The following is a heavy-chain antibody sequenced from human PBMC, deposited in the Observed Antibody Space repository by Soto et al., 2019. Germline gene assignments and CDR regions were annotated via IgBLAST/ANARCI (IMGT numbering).Heavy chain of an antibody. CDR1: GFTFSSYA. Sequence: QVQLVESGGGVVQPGRSLRLSCAASGFTFSSYAMHWVRQAPGKGLEWVAVIWYDGSNKYYADSVKGRFTISRDNSKNTLNLQMTSLRVEDTAVYYCARVLAPYSGSHYFDYWGQGTLVTVSS. V-gene: IGHV3-33*01. CDR2: IWYDGSNK. D-gene: IGHD1-26*01. CDR3: ARVLAPYSGSHYFDY. J-gene: IGHJ4*02.